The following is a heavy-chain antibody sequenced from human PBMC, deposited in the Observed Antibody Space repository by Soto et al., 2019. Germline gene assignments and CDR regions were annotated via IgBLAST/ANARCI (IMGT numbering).Heavy chain of an antibody. J-gene: IGHJ5*02. CDR1: GGTFSSYA. V-gene: IGHV1-69*12. CDR2: IIPIFGTA. CDR3: ARDRYERDYGRPPFDP. D-gene: IGHD4-17*01. Sequence: QVQLVQSGAEVKKPGSSVKVSCKASGGTFSSYAISWVRQAPGQGLEWMGGIIPIFGTANYAQKFQGRVTITADESTSTAYMERSSLRSEDTAVYYCARDRYERDYGRPPFDPWGQGTLVTVSS.